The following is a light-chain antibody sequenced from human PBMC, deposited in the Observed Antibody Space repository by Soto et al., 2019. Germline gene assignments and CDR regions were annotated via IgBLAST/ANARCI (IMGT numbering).Light chain of an antibody. V-gene: IGKV3-15*01. CDR2: GES. CDR3: QQYNSYYVT. J-gene: IGKJ1*01. CDR1: PISSN. Sequence: VVTQSHASLSVSPGDSVTISCRAGPISSNLAWHQQRPGQAHRLIIYGESVRATGVPARFSGSGSGTEFTLNLRTLQTDELATYYCQQYNSYYVTVGKGTTGDLK.